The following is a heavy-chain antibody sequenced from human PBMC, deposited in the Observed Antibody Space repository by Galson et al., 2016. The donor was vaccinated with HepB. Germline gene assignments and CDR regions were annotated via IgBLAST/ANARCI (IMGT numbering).Heavy chain of an antibody. CDR3: ARRRGTGTIDY. D-gene: IGHD1-7*01. V-gene: IGHV3-30*03. Sequence: SLRLSCAASGFIFRTYGMHWVRQAPGKGLEWVAVISYDGSNQYYVDSVKGRFTISRDNSKNTLYLQMNSLRTEETAVYYCARRRGTGTIDYWGQGTLVTVSS. CDR1: GFIFRTYG. J-gene: IGHJ4*02. CDR2: ISYDGSNQ.